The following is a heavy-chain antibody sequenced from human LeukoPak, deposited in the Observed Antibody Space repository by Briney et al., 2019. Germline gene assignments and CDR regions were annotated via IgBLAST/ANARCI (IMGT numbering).Heavy chain of an antibody. CDR1: GYSINNYW. CDR3: ARQEYCSGGSCYTWFDP. D-gene: IGHD2-15*01. V-gene: IGHV5-51*01. Sequence: GESLKISCKGLGYSINNYWIGWVRQMPGKGLEWMGIIYAADSDIRYSPSFQGQVTISADKSISTAYLQWSSLKASDTAMYYCARQEYCSGGSCYTWFDPWGQGTLVIVSS. CDR2: IYAADSDI. J-gene: IGHJ5*02.